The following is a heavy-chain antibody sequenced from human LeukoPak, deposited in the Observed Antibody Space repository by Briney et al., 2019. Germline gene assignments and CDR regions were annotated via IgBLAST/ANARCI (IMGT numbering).Heavy chain of an antibody. V-gene: IGHV1-69*13. Sequence: ASVKVSCKASGGTFSSYAISWVRQAPGQGLEWMGGIIPIFGTANYAQKFQGRVTITADESTSTAYMELSSLRSEDTAVYYCARDPGPRIHMVRGVIYWGQGTLVTVSS. CDR1: GGTFSSYA. D-gene: IGHD3-10*01. CDR2: IIPIFGTA. CDR3: ARDPGPRIHMVRGVIY. J-gene: IGHJ4*02.